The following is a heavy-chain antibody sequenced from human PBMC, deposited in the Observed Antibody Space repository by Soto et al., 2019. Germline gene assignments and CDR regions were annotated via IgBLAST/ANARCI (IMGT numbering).Heavy chain of an antibody. J-gene: IGHJ6*02. Sequence: LRLSCAASGFTFSSYAMSWVRQAPGKGLEWVSAISGSGGSTYYADSVKGRFTISRDNSKNTLYLQMNSLRAEDTAVYYCAKDFVIVDYYYYYGMDVWGQGTTVTVSS. V-gene: IGHV3-23*01. CDR3: AKDFVIVDYYYYYGMDV. CDR2: ISGSGGST. D-gene: IGHD1-26*01. CDR1: GFTFSSYA.